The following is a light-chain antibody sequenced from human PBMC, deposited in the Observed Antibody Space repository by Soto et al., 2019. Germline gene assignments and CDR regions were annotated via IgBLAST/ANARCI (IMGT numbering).Light chain of an antibody. V-gene: IGLV2-14*03. CDR3: SSFTSTFTHV. Sequence: QSVLTQPASVSGSPGQSITISCAGTSGDIGGYDYVSWYQQHPGKAPKLIIFDVTDRPSGISDRFSGSKSASTASLTISGLRTEDGADYYCSSFTSTFTHVFGTGTKVTVL. CDR1: SGDIGGYDY. CDR2: DVT. J-gene: IGLJ1*01.